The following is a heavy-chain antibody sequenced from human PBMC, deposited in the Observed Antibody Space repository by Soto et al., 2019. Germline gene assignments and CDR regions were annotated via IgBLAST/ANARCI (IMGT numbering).Heavy chain of an antibody. CDR3: ARAFHSSGWQYFDY. Sequence: QVQLQESGPGLVKPSETLSLTCTVSGGSISSYYWSWIRQPPGKALEWIGYVYYSGSTDYNPSLKSRVTISVDTSKNQFSLELISVTAADTAVYYCARAFHSSGWQYFDYWGQGTLVTVSS. CDR1: GGSISSYY. CDR2: VYYSGST. V-gene: IGHV4-59*01. J-gene: IGHJ4*02. D-gene: IGHD6-19*01.